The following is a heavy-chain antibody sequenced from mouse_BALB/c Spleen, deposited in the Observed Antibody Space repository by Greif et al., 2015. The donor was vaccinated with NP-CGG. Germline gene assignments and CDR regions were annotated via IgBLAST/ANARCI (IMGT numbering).Heavy chain of an antibody. CDR3: APAVVATFAC. CDR1: GYTFTSYW. CDR2: INPSTGYT. D-gene: IGHD1-1*01. Sequence: QVQLKQSGAELAKPGASVKMSCKASGYTFTSYWMHWVKQRPGQGLEWIGYINPSTGYTEYNQKFKDKATLTADKSSSTAYMQLSSLTSEDSAVYYCAPAVVATFACWVQGTLVTVSA. J-gene: IGHJ3*01. V-gene: IGHV1-7*01.